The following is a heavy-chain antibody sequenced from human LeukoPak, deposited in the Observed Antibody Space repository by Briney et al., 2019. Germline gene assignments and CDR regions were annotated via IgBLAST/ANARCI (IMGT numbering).Heavy chain of an antibody. V-gene: IGHV1-69*13. CDR1: GGTFISHA. Sequence: SVKVSCKASGGTFISHAISWVRQAPGQGLEWMGGIIPIFGTAKYAQKFQGRVTITADESTSTAYMELSSLRSEDTAVYYCARDSSEFRSLIPHWGQGTLVTVSS. CDR2: IIPIFGTA. CDR3: ARDSSEFRSLIPH. D-gene: IGHD2-21*01. J-gene: IGHJ1*01.